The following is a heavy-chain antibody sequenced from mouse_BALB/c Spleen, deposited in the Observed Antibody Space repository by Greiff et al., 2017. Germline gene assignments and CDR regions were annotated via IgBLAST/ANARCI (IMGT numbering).Heavy chain of an antibody. V-gene: IGHV5-9-4*01. CDR2: ISSGGSYT. Sequence: EVQLVESGGGLVKPGGSLKLSCAASGFTFSSYAMSWVRQSPEKRLEWVAEISSGGSYTYYPDTVTGRFTISRDNAKNTLYLEMSSLRSEDTAMYYCARGEDYGSSPFAYWGQGTLVTVSA. CDR1: GFTFSSYA. D-gene: IGHD1-1*01. CDR3: ARGEDYGSSPFAY. J-gene: IGHJ3*01.